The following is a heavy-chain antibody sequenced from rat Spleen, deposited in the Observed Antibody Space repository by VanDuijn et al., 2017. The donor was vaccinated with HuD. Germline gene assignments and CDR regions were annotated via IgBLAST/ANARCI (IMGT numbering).Heavy chain of an antibody. V-gene: IGHV2-1*01. CDR1: GFSLTSNS. J-gene: IGHJ2*01. CDR3: ASRGRTY. Sequence: QVQLKESGPGLVQPSQTLSLTCTVSGFSLTSNSVHWVRQPPGKGLEWMGGIWGDGSTDYNSALKSRLSISRDTSKNQVFLKLNSLQTEDTAMYFCASRGRTYWGQGVMVTVSS. CDR2: IWGDGST.